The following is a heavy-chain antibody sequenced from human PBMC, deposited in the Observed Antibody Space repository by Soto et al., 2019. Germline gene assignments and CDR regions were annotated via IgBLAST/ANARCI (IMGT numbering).Heavy chain of an antibody. CDR3: AKDYSPKWEPTKRGWFDP. D-gene: IGHD1-26*01. V-gene: IGHV3-43*01. J-gene: IGHJ5*02. CDR1: GFTFDDYT. Sequence: EVQLVASGGVVVQPGGSLRLSCAASGFTFDDYTMHWVRQAPGKGLEWVSLISWDGGSTYYADSVKGRFTISRDNSKNSLYLQMNSLRTEDTALYYCAKDYSPKWEPTKRGWFDPWGQGTLVTVSS. CDR2: ISWDGGST.